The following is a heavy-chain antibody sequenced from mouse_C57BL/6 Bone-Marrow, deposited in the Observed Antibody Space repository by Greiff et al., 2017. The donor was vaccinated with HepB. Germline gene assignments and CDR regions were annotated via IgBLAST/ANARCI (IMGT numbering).Heavy chain of an antibody. CDR3: ARLGYGSSYWYFDV. CDR1: GFTFSDYY. Sequence: EVQLVESGGGLVQPGGSLKLSCAASGFTFSDYYMYWVRQTPEKRLEWVAYISNGGGSTYYPDTVKGRFTISRDNAKNTLYLQMSRLKSEDTAMYYCARLGYGSSYWYFDVWGTGTTVTVSS. CDR2: ISNGGGST. D-gene: IGHD1-1*01. J-gene: IGHJ1*03. V-gene: IGHV5-12*01.